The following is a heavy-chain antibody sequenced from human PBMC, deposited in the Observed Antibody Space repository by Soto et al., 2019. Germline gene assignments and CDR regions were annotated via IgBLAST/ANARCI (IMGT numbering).Heavy chain of an antibody. J-gene: IGHJ2*01. V-gene: IGHV3-23*01. CDR2: IPRSGDYT. CDR1: GFTFSTYA. CDR3: AKVGSYSEQFDYWYFDL. D-gene: IGHD3-22*01. Sequence: EVQLLESGGGLVQPGGSLRLSCAASGFTFSTYAMTWVRQAPGKGLEWVSAIPRSGDYTQYADSVKGRFTISRDNSNNTLYLQMISLRAVDTAVSYCAKVGSYSEQFDYWYFDLWGRGTLVTVTS.